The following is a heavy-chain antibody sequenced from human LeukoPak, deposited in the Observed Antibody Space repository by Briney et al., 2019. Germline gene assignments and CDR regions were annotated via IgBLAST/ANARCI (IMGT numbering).Heavy chain of an antibody. CDR2: IYHSGST. V-gene: IGHV4-38-2*02. J-gene: IGHJ5*02. CDR3: ARDLAFKGITIFVVPNDNWFDP. D-gene: IGHD3-3*01. Sequence: SETLSLTCTVSGYSISSGYYWGWIRQPPGKGLEWIGSIYHSGSTYYNPSLKSRVTISVDTSKNQFSLKLSSVTAADTAVYYCARDLAFKGITIFVVPNDNWFDPWGQGTLVTVSS. CDR1: GYSISSGYY.